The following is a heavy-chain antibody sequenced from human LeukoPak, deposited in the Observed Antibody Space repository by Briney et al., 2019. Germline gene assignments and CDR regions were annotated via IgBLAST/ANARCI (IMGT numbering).Heavy chain of an antibody. V-gene: IGHV3-23*01. CDR2: ISGSGART. CDR1: GFTFRSFA. CDR3: AKGDSYYDFCMDV. Sequence: GGSLRLSCAASGFTFRSFAMRWVRLAPGKGLEWVSSISGSGARTYYADSVKGRFAISRDNSKNRLYLQMNSLRAEDTAVYYCAKGDSYYDFCMDVWGQGTTVTVSS. D-gene: IGHD3-3*01. J-gene: IGHJ6*02.